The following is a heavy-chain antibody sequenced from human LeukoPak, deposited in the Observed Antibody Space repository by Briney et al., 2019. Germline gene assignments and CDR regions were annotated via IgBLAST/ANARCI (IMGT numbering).Heavy chain of an antibody. V-gene: IGHV4-4*07. Sequence: PSETLSLTCTVSGGAISDYYWSWIRQPAGKGLEWIGRIYTSGITKYNPSLKSRVSISVDTSKNQFSLKLSSVTAADTAVYYCARSYDSSGSHFDYWGQGTLVTVSS. CDR3: ARSYDSSGSHFDY. CDR2: IYTSGIT. D-gene: IGHD3-22*01. CDR1: GGAISDYY. J-gene: IGHJ4*02.